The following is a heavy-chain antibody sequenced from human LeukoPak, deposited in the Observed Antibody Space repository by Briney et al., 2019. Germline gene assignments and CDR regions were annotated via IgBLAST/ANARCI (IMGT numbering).Heavy chain of an antibody. Sequence: GGSLRLSCAASGFTFSSYEMNWVRQAPGEGLEWVSYISSSGSTIYYADSVKGRFTISRDNAKNSLYLQMNSLRAEDTAVYYCARERIYYDSSGYPVGYMDVWGKGTTVTVSS. V-gene: IGHV3-48*03. CDR1: GFTFSSYE. CDR3: ARERIYYDSSGYPVGYMDV. CDR2: ISSSGSTI. D-gene: IGHD3-22*01. J-gene: IGHJ6*03.